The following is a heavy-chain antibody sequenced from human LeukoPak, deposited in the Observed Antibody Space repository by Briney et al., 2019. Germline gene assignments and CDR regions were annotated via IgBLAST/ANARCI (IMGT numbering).Heavy chain of an antibody. Sequence: SGGALRLSCAASGFTFDDYAMHWVRQAPGKGLEWVSGISWNSGSIGYADSVKGRFTISRDNAKNSLYLQMNSLRAEDTALHYCAKDVLRYFDVVDYWGQGTLVTVSS. V-gene: IGHV3-9*01. J-gene: IGHJ4*02. CDR3: AKDVLRYFDVVDY. D-gene: IGHD3-9*01. CDR2: ISWNSGSI. CDR1: GFTFDDYA.